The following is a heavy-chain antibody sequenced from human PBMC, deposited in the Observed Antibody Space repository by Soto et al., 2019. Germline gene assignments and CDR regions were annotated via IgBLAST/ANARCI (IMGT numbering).Heavy chain of an antibody. CDR2: ISDEGINT. J-gene: IGHJ4*02. Sequence: QVQLVESGGGGIQTGRSLRLSCAASGFTFNNYAMYWVRQAPGKGLECMAVISDEGINTYYADSVKGRFTTARDNYKNTLYLQMNRLSPEDTSVYYCARGMITFGGYWGQGTLVTVSS. CDR3: ARGMITFGGY. CDR1: GFTFNNYA. V-gene: IGHV3-30-3*01. D-gene: IGHD3-16*01.